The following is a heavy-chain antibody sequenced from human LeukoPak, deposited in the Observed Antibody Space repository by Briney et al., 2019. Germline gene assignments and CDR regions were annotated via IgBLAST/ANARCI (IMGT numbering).Heavy chain of an antibody. CDR2: TYYRSKWYN. CDR3: AREYYYYMDV. J-gene: IGHJ6*03. Sequence: SQTLSLTCAISGDSVSSNSAAWNWIRQPPSRGLEWLGRTYYRSKWYNDYTVSVKSRITINPDTSKNQFSLQLNSVTPEDTAVYYCAREYYYYMDVWGKGTTVTVSS. V-gene: IGHV6-1*01. CDR1: GDSVSSNSAA.